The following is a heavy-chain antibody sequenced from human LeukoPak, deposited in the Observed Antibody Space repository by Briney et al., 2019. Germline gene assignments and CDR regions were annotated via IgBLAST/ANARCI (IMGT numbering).Heavy chain of an antibody. D-gene: IGHD2-21*02. CDR2: IWYDGGSK. V-gene: IGHV3-33*01. J-gene: IGHJ4*02. CDR3: ARGLTQIPRLATGLGH. CDR1: GFSFSSYA. Sequence: GRSLRLSCAASGFSFSSYAMHWVRQAPGKGLEWVAVIWYDGGSKCYADSVKGRFTISRDNSKNTLYLEMNSLRAEDTAVYYCARGLTQIPRLATGLGHWGQGTLVTVSS.